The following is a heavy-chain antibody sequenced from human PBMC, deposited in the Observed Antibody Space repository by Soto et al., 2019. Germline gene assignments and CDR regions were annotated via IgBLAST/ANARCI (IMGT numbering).Heavy chain of an antibody. Sequence: GASVKVSCKASAGTFSSYTISWVRQAPGQGLEWMGRIIPILGIANYAQKFQGRVTITADKSTSTAYMELSSLRSEDTAVYYCARDREVFGEHYYYYMDVWGKGTTVTVSS. J-gene: IGHJ6*03. CDR1: AGTFSSYT. CDR3: ARDREVFGEHYYYYMDV. CDR2: IIPILGIA. D-gene: IGHD3-10*02. V-gene: IGHV1-69*04.